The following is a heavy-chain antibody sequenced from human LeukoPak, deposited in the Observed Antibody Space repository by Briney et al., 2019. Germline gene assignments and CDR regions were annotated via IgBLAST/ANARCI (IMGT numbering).Heavy chain of an antibody. D-gene: IGHD6-13*01. CDR1: GYSFTTYW. Sequence: GESLKISCKASGYSFTTYWIGWVRQMPGKGLEWMGIIYPADSTAHYSPSFQGQVTISVDKSINTAYLQWSRLKASDTAMYYCAGGIAAAPLTSDYYFDYWGQGTLVTVSS. CDR2: IYPADSTA. J-gene: IGHJ4*02. CDR3: AGGIAAAPLTSDYYFDY. V-gene: IGHV5-51*01.